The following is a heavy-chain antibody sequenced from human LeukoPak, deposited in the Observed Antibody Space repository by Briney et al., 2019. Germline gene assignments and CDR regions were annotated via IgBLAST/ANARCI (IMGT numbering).Heavy chain of an antibody. CDR3: ARGPRWNYLRASWFDP. CDR1: GGSFSGYY. D-gene: IGHD1-7*01. J-gene: IGHJ5*02. Sequence: PSETLSLTCAVYGGSFSGYYWSWIRQPPGKGLEWIGEINHSGSTNYNPSLKSRVTISVDTSKNQFSLKLSSVTAADTAVYYCARGPRWNYLRASWFDPWGQGTLVTVSS. V-gene: IGHV4-34*01. CDR2: INHSGST.